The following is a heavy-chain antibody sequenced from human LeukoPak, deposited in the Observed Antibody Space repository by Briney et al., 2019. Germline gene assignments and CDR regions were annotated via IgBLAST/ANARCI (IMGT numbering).Heavy chain of an antibody. CDR3: ARDLRCGSGGSCYSQYYFDY. CDR1: GGSISSYY. D-gene: IGHD2-15*01. V-gene: IGHV4-4*07. Sequence: SETLSLTCAVSGGSISSYYWSWIRQPAGKGLEWIGRIYTSGSTNYNPSLKSRVTMSVDTSKNQFSLKLSSVTAADTAVYYCARDLRCGSGGSCYSQYYFDYWGQGTLVTVSS. CDR2: IYTSGST. J-gene: IGHJ4*02.